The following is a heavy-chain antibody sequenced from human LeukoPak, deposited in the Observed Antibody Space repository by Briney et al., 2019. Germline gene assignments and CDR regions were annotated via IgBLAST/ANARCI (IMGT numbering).Heavy chain of an antibody. Sequence: ASVKVSCKASGYTFTSYAMHWVRQAPGQRLEWMGWVNAGNGNTKYSQKFQGRVTITRDTSASTAYMELSSLRSEDTAVYYCAREGLGSYYLPYYFDYWGQGTLVTVSS. J-gene: IGHJ4*02. D-gene: IGHD1-26*01. CDR2: VNAGNGNT. CDR1: GYTFTSYA. CDR3: AREGLGSYYLPYYFDY. V-gene: IGHV1-3*01.